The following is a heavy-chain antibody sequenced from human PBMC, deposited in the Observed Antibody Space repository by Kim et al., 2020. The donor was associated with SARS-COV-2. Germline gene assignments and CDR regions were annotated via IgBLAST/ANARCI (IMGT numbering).Heavy chain of an antibody. Sequence: GGSLRLSCAAAGFIFSSYAMHWVSKDPGKWLEWVAVVWYDGTSKFYADSMKGRLTISRDNSKNSVYLQINTLRDEDTALYYCAKDRFGDGSGALDYWGQGTLVIVSS. V-gene: IGHV3-33*06. D-gene: IGHD3-10*01. J-gene: IGHJ4*02. CDR3: AKDRFGDGSGALDY. CDR1: GFIFSSYA. CDR2: VWYDGTSK.